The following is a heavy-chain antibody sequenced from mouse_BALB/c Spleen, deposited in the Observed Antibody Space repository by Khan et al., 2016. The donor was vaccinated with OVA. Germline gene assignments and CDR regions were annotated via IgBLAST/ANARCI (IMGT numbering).Heavy chain of an antibody. CDR1: GFTFSNYA. CDR2: ISSGGTYT. D-gene: IGHD1-1*01. Sequence: EVELVESGGGLVKPGGSLKLSCTVSGFTFSNYAMSWVRQTPEKRLEWVATISSGGTYTSYPDSVRGRFTISRDNATTTLYLQMSSLRSEDTAMFYCARTPGYYGSNYFDYWGQGTTLTVSS. V-gene: IGHV5-9-3*01. CDR3: ARTPGYYGSNYFDY. J-gene: IGHJ2*01.